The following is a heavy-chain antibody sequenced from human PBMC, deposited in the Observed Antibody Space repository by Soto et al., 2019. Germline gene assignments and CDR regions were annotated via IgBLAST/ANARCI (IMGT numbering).Heavy chain of an antibody. CDR2: MNPGSGDT. CDR3: ARMESFGSLNWFDP. J-gene: IGHJ5*02. Sequence: GASVKVSCKASGYTFTSYGIHWVRQAPGQRLEWMGWMNPGSGDTGYAQKFQGRVTMTRDISIATAYMELNSLTSEDTAIYYCARMESFGSLNWFDPWGQGTLVTVSS. CDR1: GYTFTSYG. D-gene: IGHD5-18*01. V-gene: IGHV1-8*01.